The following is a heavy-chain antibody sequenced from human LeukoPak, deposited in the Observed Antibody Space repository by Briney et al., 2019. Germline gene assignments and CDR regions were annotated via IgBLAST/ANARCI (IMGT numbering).Heavy chain of an antibody. Sequence: PSETLSLTCAVYGGSFSGYYWSWIRQPPGKGLEWIGEINHSGSTNYNPSLKSRVTISVDTSKNQFSLKLSSVTAADTAVYYCARGPTGEQWLVPSSEDAFDIWGQGTMVTVSS. CDR3: ARGPTGEQWLVPSSEDAFDI. CDR1: GGSFSGYY. CDR2: INHSGST. V-gene: IGHV4-34*01. J-gene: IGHJ3*02. D-gene: IGHD6-19*01.